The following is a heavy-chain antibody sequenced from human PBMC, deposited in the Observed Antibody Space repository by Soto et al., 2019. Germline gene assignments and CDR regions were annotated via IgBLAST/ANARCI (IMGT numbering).Heavy chain of an antibody. V-gene: IGHV4-59*08. D-gene: IGHD3-16*01. CDR3: TRLRLTGVMSSASNWFDP. J-gene: IGHJ5*02. CDR2: IYYSGST. CDR1: GGSISSYY. Sequence: PSETLSLTCTASGGSISSYYWSWIRQPPGKGLEWIGYIYYSGSTNYKPSLKSRVTLSVDTSKNQFSLKLSSVTAADTAVYYCTRLRLTGVMSSASNWFDPWGQGTLVTV.